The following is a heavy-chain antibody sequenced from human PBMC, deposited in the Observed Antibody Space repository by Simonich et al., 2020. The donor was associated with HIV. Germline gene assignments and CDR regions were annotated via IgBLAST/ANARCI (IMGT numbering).Heavy chain of an antibody. CDR3: ARRDRELILYFDY. D-gene: IGHD3-3*01. V-gene: IGHV4-34*01. Sequence: QVQLQQWGAGLLKPSETLSLTCAVYGGSFSGYYWSWIRQPPGKGLEWIGEINHSGITNYESSLNSRATISVDKSKTQFSLKLSSVTAADTAIYYCARRDRELILYFDYWGQGNLVTVSS. CDR2: INHSGIT. CDR1: GGSFSGYY. J-gene: IGHJ4*02.